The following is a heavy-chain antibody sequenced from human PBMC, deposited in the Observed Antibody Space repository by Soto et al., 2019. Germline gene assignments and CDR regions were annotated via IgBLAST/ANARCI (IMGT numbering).Heavy chain of an antibody. CDR1: GFSFSRSW. Sequence: PGGSLRLSCAASGFSFSRSWMHWVRQAPGKGLVWVSRISSGGSDTIYADSVKGRFTISRDNAKNTLYLQMDSLTAEDTAMYYCARDQSVAGRTTVDSWGQGTLVTVSS. J-gene: IGHJ4*02. D-gene: IGHD6-19*01. CDR2: ISSGGSDT. V-gene: IGHV3-74*01. CDR3: ARDQSVAGRTTVDS.